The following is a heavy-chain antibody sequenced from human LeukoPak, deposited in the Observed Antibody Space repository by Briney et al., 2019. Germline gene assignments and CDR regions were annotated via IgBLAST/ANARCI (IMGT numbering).Heavy chain of an antibody. J-gene: IGHJ5*02. CDR2: IYYSVST. Sequence: SDTLSLTCTVSGGSISSGDYSWSWIRQPPGKGLEWIVYIYYSVSTYYTPSLTSRVTISVYTSKNQFSLKPSSVTAADTAVYYCARAPLRITIFGVGKAPFDPWGQGTLVTVSS. V-gene: IGHV4-30-4*02. CDR1: GGSISSGDYS. CDR3: ARAPLRITIFGVGKAPFDP. D-gene: IGHD3-3*01.